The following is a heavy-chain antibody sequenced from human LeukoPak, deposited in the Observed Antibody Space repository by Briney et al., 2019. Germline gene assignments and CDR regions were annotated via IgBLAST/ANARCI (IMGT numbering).Heavy chain of an antibody. D-gene: IGHD3-3*01. CDR3: ARLFGVVISVFDY. Sequence: ASMKVSCKASGYTFTSYYIHWVRQAPGQGLEWMGIINPSGGSTSYAQKFQGRVTMTRDVSTSTVYMELSSLRSEDTAVYYCARLFGVVISVFDYWGQGTLVTVSS. CDR1: GYTFTSYY. CDR2: INPSGGST. J-gene: IGHJ4*02. V-gene: IGHV1-46*01.